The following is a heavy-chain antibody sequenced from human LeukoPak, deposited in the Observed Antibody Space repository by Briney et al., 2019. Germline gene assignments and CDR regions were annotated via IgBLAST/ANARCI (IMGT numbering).Heavy chain of an antibody. V-gene: IGHV3-23*01. CDR2: ISGSGGST. J-gene: IGHJ4*02. D-gene: IGHD3-10*01. CDR3: AKISMVRGVIIRTFDY. Sequence: GGSLRLSCAASGFTFSSYAMSWVRQAPGKGLEWVSAISGSGGSTYYADSVKGRFTISRDNSKNTLYLQMNSLRAEDTAVYYCAKISMVRGVIIRTFDYWGQGTLVTVSS. CDR1: GFTFSSYA.